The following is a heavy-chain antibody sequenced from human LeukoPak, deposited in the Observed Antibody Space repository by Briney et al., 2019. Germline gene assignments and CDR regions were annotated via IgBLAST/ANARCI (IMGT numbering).Heavy chain of an antibody. Sequence: SETLSLTCTVSSGSISTSNYYWGWVRQPPGKALEWIGNIFYSGSTYYSPSLKSRVTISLDTSKNQFSLKLSSVTAADTAVYYCARLGYYSGYMDVWGKGTTVTISS. V-gene: IGHV4-39*07. CDR2: IFYSGST. CDR3: ARLGYYSGYMDV. D-gene: IGHD3-10*01. J-gene: IGHJ6*03. CDR1: SGSISTSNYY.